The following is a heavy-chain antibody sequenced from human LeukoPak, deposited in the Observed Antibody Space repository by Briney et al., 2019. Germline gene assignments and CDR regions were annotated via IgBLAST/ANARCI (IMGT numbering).Heavy chain of an antibody. CDR1: GGPINSYY. V-gene: IGHV4-59*01. CDR2: GHNSGST. Sequence: SETLSLTCTVSGGPINSYYWSWIRQPPGQGLEWIGYGHNSGSTNYNPSLKSRVTISVDTSKNQFSLKLSSVTAADTAVYYCARCGSSVNYYGSGNYYSDYYYYYMDVWGKGTTVTVSS. CDR3: ARCGSSVNYYGSGNYYSDYYYYYMDV. J-gene: IGHJ6*03. D-gene: IGHD3-10*01.